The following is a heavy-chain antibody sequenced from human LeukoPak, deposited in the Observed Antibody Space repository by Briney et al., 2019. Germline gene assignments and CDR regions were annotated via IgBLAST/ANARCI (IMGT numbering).Heavy chain of an antibody. CDR1: GGSFSGYY. J-gene: IGHJ4*02. CDR2: INHSGST. D-gene: IGHD3-22*01. Sequence: SETLSLTCAVYGGSFSGYYWSWIRQPPGKGLEWIGEINHSGSTSYNPSLKSRVTISVDTSKNQFSLKLSSVTAADTAVYYCARDYYDSSGYWRSDYWGQGTLVTVSS. V-gene: IGHV4-34*01. CDR3: ARDYYDSSGYWRSDY.